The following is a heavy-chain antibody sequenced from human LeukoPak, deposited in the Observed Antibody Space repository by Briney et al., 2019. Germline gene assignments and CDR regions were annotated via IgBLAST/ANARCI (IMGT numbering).Heavy chain of an antibody. V-gene: IGHV3-7*01. D-gene: IGHD3-10*01. CDR3: ASTTGSYYPTFDS. Sequence: TGGSLRLSCAASGFTFSSYWMSWVRQAPGKGLEWVANIKQDGSEKYYVDSVKGRFTISRDNAKNSLYLQMNSLRAEDTAAYYCASTTGSYYPTFDSWGQGTLVTVSS. CDR2: IKQDGSEK. CDR1: GFTFSSYW. J-gene: IGHJ4*02.